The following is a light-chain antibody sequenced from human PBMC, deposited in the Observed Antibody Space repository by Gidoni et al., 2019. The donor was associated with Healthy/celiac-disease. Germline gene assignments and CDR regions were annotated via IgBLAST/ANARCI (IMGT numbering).Light chain of an antibody. J-gene: IGKJ5*01. CDR3: QQYNGYSLT. Sequence: DIQMTQSPSTLSASVGDRVTITCRASQTISNWLAWYQQKPGNAPKVLIYKASSLESGVPPRFSGSGSGTEFTLTISSLQPDDFAAYYCQQYNGYSLTFGQGTRLEIK. CDR1: QTISNW. CDR2: KAS. V-gene: IGKV1-5*03.